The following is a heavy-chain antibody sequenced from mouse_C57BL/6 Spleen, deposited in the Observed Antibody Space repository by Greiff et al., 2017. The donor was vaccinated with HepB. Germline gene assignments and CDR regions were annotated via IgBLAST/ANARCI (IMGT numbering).Heavy chain of an antibody. CDR1: GYSITSGYY. D-gene: IGHD1-1*01. V-gene: IGHV3-6*01. CDR3: AVSPSYYGSSYWYFDV. J-gene: IGHJ1*03. Sequence: VQLKESGPGLVKPSQSLSLTCSVTGYSITSGYYWNWIRQFPGNKLEWMGYISYDGSNNYNPSLKNRISITRDTSKNQFFLKLNSVTTEDTATYYCAVSPSYYGSSYWYFDVWGTGTTVTVSS. CDR2: ISYDGSN.